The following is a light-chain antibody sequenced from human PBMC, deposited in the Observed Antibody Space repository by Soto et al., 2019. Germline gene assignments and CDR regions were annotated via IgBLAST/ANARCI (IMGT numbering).Light chain of an antibody. V-gene: IGKV3-11*01. Sequence: EIVLTQSPATLSLSPGERATLSCWASQSVSYYLAWYQQKPGQAPRLLIYDASNRATGIPARFSGSGSGTDFTLTISSLDPEDFAFYYCQHRSSWPLTFGGGTKVEI. CDR1: QSVSYY. CDR2: DAS. J-gene: IGKJ4*01. CDR3: QHRSSWPLT.